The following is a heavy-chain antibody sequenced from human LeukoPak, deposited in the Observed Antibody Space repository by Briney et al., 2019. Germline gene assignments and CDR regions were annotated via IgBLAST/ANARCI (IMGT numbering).Heavy chain of an antibody. Sequence: GGSLRLSCAASGFTFAGYAMHWVRQTPGKGLEWVSGISWNSGNIDYADSVKGRFTISRDNAKNSLYLQMNSLRAEDTAVYFCAKEYGYDYNYFYSMDVWGKGTTVTISS. D-gene: IGHD1-1*01. CDR3: AKEYGYDYNYFYSMDV. J-gene: IGHJ6*03. V-gene: IGHV3-9*01. CDR1: GFTFAGYA. CDR2: ISWNSGNI.